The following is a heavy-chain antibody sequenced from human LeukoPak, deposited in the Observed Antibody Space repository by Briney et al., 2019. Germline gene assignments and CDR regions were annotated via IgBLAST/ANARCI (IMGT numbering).Heavy chain of an antibody. CDR3: VRDWDHFDFDS. Sequence: GSLRLSCAASGFTFSNYWMHWVCQAPGKGLVWVSRIKGDGSHTIYADSVKGRFTISRDNAKNTLYLQMKSLRAEDTAVYYCVRDWDHFDFDSWGQGTLVTVSS. CDR1: GFTFSNYW. J-gene: IGHJ5*01. V-gene: IGHV3-74*01. CDR2: IKGDGSHT. D-gene: IGHD3-9*01.